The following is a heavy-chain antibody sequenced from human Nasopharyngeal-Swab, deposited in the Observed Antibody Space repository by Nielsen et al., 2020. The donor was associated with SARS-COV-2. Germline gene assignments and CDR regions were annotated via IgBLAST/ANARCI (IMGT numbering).Heavy chain of an antibody. D-gene: IGHD3-3*01. CDR3: ARDGLDYDFWSVYFMDV. J-gene: IGHJ6*02. CDR1: GFTFNNYN. V-gene: IGHV3-21*01. Sequence: GESLKISCAASGFTFNNYNFNWVRQAPGKGLEWVSSISSGSSYIYYADSVKGRFTISRDNAKNSLYPQMNSLRAEDTAVYYCARDGLDYDFWSVYFMDVWGQGTTVTVSS. CDR2: ISSGSSYI.